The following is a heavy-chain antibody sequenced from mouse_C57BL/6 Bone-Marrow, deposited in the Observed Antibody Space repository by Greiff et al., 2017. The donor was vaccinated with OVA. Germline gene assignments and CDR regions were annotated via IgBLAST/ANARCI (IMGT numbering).Heavy chain of an antibody. Sequence: VQLQQSGPELVKPGASVKISCKASGYSFTGYYMNWVKQSPEKSLEWIGEINPSTGGTTYNQKFKAKATLTVDKSSSTAYMQLKSLTSEDSAVYYCARCVTPVVARFDYWGQGTTLTVSS. CDR1: GYSFTGYY. J-gene: IGHJ2*01. CDR2: INPSTGGT. D-gene: IGHD1-1*01. V-gene: IGHV1-42*01. CDR3: ARCVTPVVARFDY.